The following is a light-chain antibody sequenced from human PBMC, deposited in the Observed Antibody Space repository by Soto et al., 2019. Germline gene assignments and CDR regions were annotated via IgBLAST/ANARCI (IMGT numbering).Light chain of an antibody. V-gene: IGKV3-15*01. CDR2: GAY. Sequence: EIVMTQSPATLSLSPGERATLSCRASQSVGSKVAWYQQKPGQAHRLLIYGAYSRATGIPATGSGSGAGTDVTLTISSLQSDDVGVYYCQQHNERPPWTCGQGTKVDIK. J-gene: IGKJ1*01. CDR3: QQHNERPPWT. CDR1: QSVGSK.